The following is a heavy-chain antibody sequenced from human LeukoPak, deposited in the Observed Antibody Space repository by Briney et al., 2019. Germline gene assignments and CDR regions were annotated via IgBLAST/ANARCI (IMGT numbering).Heavy chain of an antibody. CDR2: IYYSGST. J-gene: IGHJ6*03. D-gene: IGHD6-19*01. V-gene: IGHV4-39*07. Sequence: PSETLSLTCTVSGGSISSSSYYWGWVRQPPGKGLEWVGSIYYSGSTYYNPSLKSRVTISVDTSKNQFSLKLSSVTAADTAVYYCAREIAVAGQGYYMDVWGKGTTVTIS. CDR3: AREIAVAGQGYYMDV. CDR1: GGSISSSSYY.